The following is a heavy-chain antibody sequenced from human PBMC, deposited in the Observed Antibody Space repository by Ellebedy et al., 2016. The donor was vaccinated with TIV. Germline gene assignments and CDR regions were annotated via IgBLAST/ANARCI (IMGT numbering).Heavy chain of an antibody. CDR2: INSDGSST. CDR1: GFTFSSYW. D-gene: IGHD1-1*01. CDR3: ASGNDLDY. Sequence: GESLKISCAASGFTFSSYWMHWVRQAPGKGLVWVSRINSDGSSTSYADSVKGRFTISRDNAKNSLYLQMNSLRAEDTAVYYCASGNDLDYWGQGTLVTVSS. V-gene: IGHV3-74*01. J-gene: IGHJ4*02.